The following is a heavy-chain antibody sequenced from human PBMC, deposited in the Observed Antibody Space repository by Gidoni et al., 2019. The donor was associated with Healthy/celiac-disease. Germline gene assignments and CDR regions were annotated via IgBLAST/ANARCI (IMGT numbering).Heavy chain of an antibody. CDR3: ARRGLLGRLVGATRGPWPWVGYFDY. Sequence: QVQLVESGGGVVQPGRSLRLSCAASGFTFSSYAMHWVRQAPGKGLEWVAVISYDGSNKYYADSVKGRFTISRDNSKNTLYLQMNSLRAEDTAVYYCARRGLLGRLVGATRGPWPWVGYFDYWGQGTLVTVSS. CDR2: ISYDGSNK. CDR1: GFTFSSYA. J-gene: IGHJ4*02. D-gene: IGHD1-26*01. V-gene: IGHV3-30*01.